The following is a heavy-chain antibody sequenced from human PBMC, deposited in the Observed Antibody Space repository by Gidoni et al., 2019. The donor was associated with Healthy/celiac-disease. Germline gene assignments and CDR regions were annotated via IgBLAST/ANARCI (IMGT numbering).Heavy chain of an antibody. D-gene: IGHD3-10*01. CDR3: ARESGGLQGAFDI. V-gene: IGHV4-30-2*01. J-gene: IGHJ3*02. CDR1: GGSISSGGYS. CDR2: IYHSGST. Sequence: QLQLQESGSGLVKSSQTLSLNCAVSGGSISSGGYSWSWIRQPPGKGLEWIGYIYHSGSTYYTPSLKSRVTISVDRSKNQFSLKLSSVTAADTAVYYCARESGGLQGAFDIWGQGTMVTVSS.